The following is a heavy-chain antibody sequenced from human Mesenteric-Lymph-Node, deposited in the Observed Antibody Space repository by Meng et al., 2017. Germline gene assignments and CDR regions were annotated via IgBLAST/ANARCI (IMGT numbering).Heavy chain of an antibody. J-gene: IGHJ4*02. V-gene: IGHV4-30-4*08. CDR1: CGSISSYY. CDR2: IHYSGTT. CDR3: ARDSPGGYGYFDS. Sequence: QAQLQESGPGLVKPSQTLSLTCTVSCGSISSYYWSWIRQHPGKGLEWIGYIHYSGTTYYNPSLKSRIAISLDTSKNQFSLNLNSVTAADAAVYYCARDSPGGYGYFDSWGQGTLVTVSS. D-gene: IGHD5-12*01.